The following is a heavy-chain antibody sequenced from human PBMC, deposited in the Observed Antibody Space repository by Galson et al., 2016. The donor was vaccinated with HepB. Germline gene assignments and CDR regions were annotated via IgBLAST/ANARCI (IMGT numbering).Heavy chain of an antibody. J-gene: IGHJ3*02. Sequence: ETLSLTCTVSGGSISTSGYYWGLIRQPPGKGLEWIGSIYYSGSTYYNPSLRSRVTISVDRSKNQFSLKLASVTAADTAVYYCARPNRYCSTTSCYDHAFDIWGQGTMVTVSS. CDR2: IYYSGST. CDR3: ARPNRYCSTTSCYDHAFDI. CDR1: GGSISTSGYY. V-gene: IGHV4-39*01. D-gene: IGHD2-2*01.